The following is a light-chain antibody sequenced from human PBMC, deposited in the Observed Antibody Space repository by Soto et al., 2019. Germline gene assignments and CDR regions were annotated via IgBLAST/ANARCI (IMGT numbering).Light chain of an antibody. CDR2: SNN. V-gene: IGLV1-44*01. CDR3: AAWDDSLKGPV. Sequence: QAVVSQPPSASGTPGQRVTISCSGSSSTIGSNPVNWYQQLPGTAPKRLIYSNNQRPSGVPDRFSGSKSGTSASLAISGLQSEDEADYYCAAWDDSLKGPVFGGGTKLTVL. CDR1: SSTIGSNP. J-gene: IGLJ3*02.